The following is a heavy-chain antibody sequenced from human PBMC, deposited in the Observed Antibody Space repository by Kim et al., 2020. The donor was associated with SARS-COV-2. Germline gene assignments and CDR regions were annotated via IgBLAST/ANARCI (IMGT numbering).Heavy chain of an antibody. D-gene: IGHD1-26*01. Sequence: RYSPSFQGQVTISADKSISTAYLQWSSLKASDTAMYYCARRGRSTLIVDYWGQGTLVTVSS. J-gene: IGHJ4*02. CDR3: ARRGRSTLIVDY. V-gene: IGHV5-51*01.